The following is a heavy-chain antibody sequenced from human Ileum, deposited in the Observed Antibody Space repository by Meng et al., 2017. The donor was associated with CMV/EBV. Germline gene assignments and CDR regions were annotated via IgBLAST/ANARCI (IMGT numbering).Heavy chain of an antibody. J-gene: IGHJ6*02. V-gene: IGHV3-9*01. D-gene: IGHD2-2*01. CDR3: PRDQNIVVVPAAMMGEYGMDV. Sequence: GGSLRLSWAASGFSFGDYAMHWVRQTPGKGLGWVSGISGSSDYIRYGDSVKGRFTISRDNAKNPLYLQMNSLRPEDTALYYCPRDQNIVVVPAAMMGEYGMDVWGQGTTVTVSS. CDR1: GFSFGDYA. CDR2: ISGSSDYI.